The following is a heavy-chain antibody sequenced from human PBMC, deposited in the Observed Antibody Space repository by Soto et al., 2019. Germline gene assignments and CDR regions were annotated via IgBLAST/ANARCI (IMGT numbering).Heavy chain of an antibody. Sequence: QVQLQESGPGLVKPSQTLSLTCTVSGGSISSGGHYWSWIRQHPGKGLEWIGYIYYSGSTYYNPSLKSRVTISVDTSKNQFSLKLSSVTAADTAVYYCARDIDLNWNDGYYGMDVWGQGTTVTVSS. J-gene: IGHJ6*02. CDR1: GGSISSGGHY. D-gene: IGHD1-1*01. CDR2: IYYSGST. CDR3: ARDIDLNWNDGYYGMDV. V-gene: IGHV4-31*03.